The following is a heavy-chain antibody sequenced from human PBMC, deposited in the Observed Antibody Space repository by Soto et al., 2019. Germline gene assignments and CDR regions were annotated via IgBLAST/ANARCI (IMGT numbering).Heavy chain of an antibody. CDR2: ISGSGGST. D-gene: IGHD3-16*02. Sequence: GSLRLSCAASGFTFSSYAMSWVRQAPGKGLEWVSAISGSGGSTYYADSVKGRFTISRDNSKNTLYLQMNSLRAEDTAVYYCAKDLLITFGGVIVSDSYGMDVWGQGTTVTVSS. V-gene: IGHV3-23*01. J-gene: IGHJ6*02. CDR3: AKDLLITFGGVIVSDSYGMDV. CDR1: GFTFSSYA.